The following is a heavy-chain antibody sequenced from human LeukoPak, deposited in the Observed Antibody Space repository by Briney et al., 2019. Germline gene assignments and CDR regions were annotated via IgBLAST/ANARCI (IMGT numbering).Heavy chain of an antibody. CDR2: IYYSGST. Sequence: SETLSLTCTVSGGSISSYYWSWIRQPPGKGLEWIGYIYYSGSTNYNPSLKSRVTISVDTSKNQFSLKLSSVTAADTAVYYCARASPAGSSSYYYGMDVWGQGTTVTVSS. CDR3: ARASPAGSSSYYYGMDV. D-gene: IGHD6-6*01. V-gene: IGHV4-59*12. J-gene: IGHJ6*02. CDR1: GGSISSYY.